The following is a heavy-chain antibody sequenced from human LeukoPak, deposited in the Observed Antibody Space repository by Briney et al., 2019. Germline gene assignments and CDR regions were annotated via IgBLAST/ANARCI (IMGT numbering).Heavy chain of an antibody. Sequence: SQSRSLTCYVDGVSISTYYWSWLRQPPVKGLEWVRFFSYSGSTKYNPSRKSRVTMSVDTSKNQFPLKLSSVTVADTAVYYCARMYSGTAYYFDYWGQGTLVTVSS. V-gene: IGHV4-59*01. CDR3: ARMYSGTAYYFDY. D-gene: IGHD1-26*01. CDR1: GVSISTYY. J-gene: IGHJ4*02. CDR2: FSYSGST.